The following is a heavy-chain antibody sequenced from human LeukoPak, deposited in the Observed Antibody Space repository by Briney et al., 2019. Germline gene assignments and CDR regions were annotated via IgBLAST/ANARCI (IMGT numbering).Heavy chain of an antibody. J-gene: IGHJ5*02. V-gene: IGHV3-23*01. CDR1: GFSFSGYA. CDR2: ITGSGGST. D-gene: IGHD3-22*01. Sequence: PGGSLRLSCAASGFSFSGYAMSWVRQAPGKGLEWVSTITGSGGSTYYADSVKGRFTISRDNSKNTLYLQMNSLRAEDTAVYYCAKDRLNTYYYDSSGSWGQGTLVTVSS. CDR3: AKDRLNTYYYDSSGS.